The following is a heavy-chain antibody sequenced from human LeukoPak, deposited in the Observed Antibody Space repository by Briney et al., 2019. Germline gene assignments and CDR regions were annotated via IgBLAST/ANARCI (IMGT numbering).Heavy chain of an antibody. CDR1: GASMTSHY. Sequence: DPSETLSLTCTVSGASMTSHYWTWMRQDPGTGLEWIGNIFHTGSTSYNPALGSRVTISLDTSNNQFSLKMTSVTPADTAVYYCAKEGGPARPGLDSWGQGTLVTVSS. CDR3: AKEGGPARPGLDS. D-gene: IGHD6-6*01. CDR2: IFHTGST. V-gene: IGHV4-59*11. J-gene: IGHJ4*02.